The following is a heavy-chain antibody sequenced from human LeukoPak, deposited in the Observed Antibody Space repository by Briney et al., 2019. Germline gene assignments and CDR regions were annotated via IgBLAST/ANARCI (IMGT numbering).Heavy chain of an antibody. CDR1: GFTFSSYA. CDR3: ATEGSFDY. J-gene: IGHJ4*02. CDR2: ISGSGGNT. Sequence: PGGSLRLSCVASGFTFSSYAMNWVRQAPGKGLEWVSLISGSGGNTYYADSVKGRFTISRDNSKNTLYLQMNSLRAEDAAVYYCATEGSFDYWGQGTLVTVSS. V-gene: IGHV3-23*01.